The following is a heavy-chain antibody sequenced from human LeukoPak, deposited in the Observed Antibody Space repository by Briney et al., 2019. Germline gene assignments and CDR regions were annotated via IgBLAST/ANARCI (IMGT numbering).Heavy chain of an antibody. V-gene: IGHV1-69*13. J-gene: IGHJ3*02. D-gene: IGHD3-10*01. CDR2: IIPIFGTA. CDR1: GGTFSSYA. CDR3: ARSYYYGSGSYPHDAFDI. Sequence: GASVKVSCKASGGTFSSYAISWVRQAPGQGLEWMGGIIPIFGTANYAQKFQGRVTITADESTSTAYMGLSSLRSEDTAVYYCARSYYYGSGSYPHDAFDIWGQGTMVTVSS.